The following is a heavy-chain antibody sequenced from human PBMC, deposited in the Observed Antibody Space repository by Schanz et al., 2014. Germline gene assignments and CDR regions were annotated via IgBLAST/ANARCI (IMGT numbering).Heavy chain of an antibody. CDR3: ARGRGCTGGSCYSWFDL. CDR2: IVPIAGIT. V-gene: IGHV1-69*09. Sequence: QVHLVQSGAEVKKPGSSVKVSCKASGGTFSSFGINWVRQAPGQGLEWMGRIVPIAGITNYAQRFQGRVTITADKSSDTAYMELSSLRSEDTAVYYCARGRGCTGGSCYSWFDLWGQGTLVTVAS. D-gene: IGHD2-15*01. CDR1: GGTFSSFG. J-gene: IGHJ5*02.